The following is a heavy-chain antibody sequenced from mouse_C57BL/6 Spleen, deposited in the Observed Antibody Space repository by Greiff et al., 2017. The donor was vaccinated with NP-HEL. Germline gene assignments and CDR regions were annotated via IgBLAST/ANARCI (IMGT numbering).Heavy chain of an antibody. J-gene: IGHJ1*03. CDR2: ISDGGSYT. Sequence: EVKVVESGGGLVKPGGSLKLSCAASGFTFSSYAMSWVRQTPEKRLEWVATISDGGSYTYYPDNVKGRFTISRDNAKNNLYLQMSHLKSEDTAMYYCARRPIYGSSYWYFDVWGTGTTVTVSS. V-gene: IGHV5-4*03. CDR3: ARRPIYGSSYWYFDV. CDR1: GFTFSSYA. D-gene: IGHD1-1*01.